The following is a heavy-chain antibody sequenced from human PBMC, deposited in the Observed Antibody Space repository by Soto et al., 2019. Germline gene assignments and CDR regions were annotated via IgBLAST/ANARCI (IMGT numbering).Heavy chain of an antibody. V-gene: IGHV4-4*07. D-gene: IGHD3-22*01. CDR3: ARERDVLTLLDP. Sequence: LWHTCTASGPSVSCNYWSWIRQSAGKGLEWIGRTYTSGTTDYNPSLRGRVTISVDTSKNQFSLKMTSVTAADTAVYSCARERDVLTLLDP. CDR2: TYTSGTT. CDR1: GPSVSCNY. J-gene: IGHJ5*02.